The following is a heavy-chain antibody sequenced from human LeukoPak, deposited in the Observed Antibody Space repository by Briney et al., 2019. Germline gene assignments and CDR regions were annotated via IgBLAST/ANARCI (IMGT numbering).Heavy chain of an antibody. Sequence: GASVKVSCKASGYTFISYSMNWVRQAPGQGLEWMGWINPNSGVTHYPQKFQGRVTMTRDTSIRTAYMEVSSLRSDDTAVYYCARGQQWLEAFDYWGLGTLVTVSS. J-gene: IGHJ4*02. CDR2: INPNSGVT. V-gene: IGHV1-2*02. D-gene: IGHD6-19*01. CDR3: ARGQQWLEAFDY. CDR1: GYTFISYS.